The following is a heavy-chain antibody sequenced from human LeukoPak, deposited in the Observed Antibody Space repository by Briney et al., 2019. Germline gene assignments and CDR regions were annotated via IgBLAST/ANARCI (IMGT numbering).Heavy chain of an antibody. D-gene: IGHD3-22*01. CDR3: AREADITMIVVTDNYYMDV. V-gene: IGHV1-24*01. J-gene: IGHJ6*03. CDR2: FDPEDGET. Sequence: ASVKVSCKVSGYTLTELSMHWVRQAPGKGLEWMGGFDPEDGETIYAQKFQGRVTMTEDTSTDTAYMELSSLRSEDTAVYYCAREADITMIVVTDNYYMDVWGKGTTVTVSS. CDR1: GYTLTELS.